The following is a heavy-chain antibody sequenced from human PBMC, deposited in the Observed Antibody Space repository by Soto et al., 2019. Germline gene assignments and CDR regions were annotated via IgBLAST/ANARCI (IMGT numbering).Heavy chain of an antibody. CDR1: GFTFSSYS. CDR3: ASGADYGPEGGFDY. V-gene: IGHV3-21*01. J-gene: IGHJ4*02. CDR2: ISSSSSYI. Sequence: GGSLRLSCAASGFTFSSYSMNWVRQAPGKGLEWVSSISSSSSYIYYADSVKGRFTISRDNAKNSLYLQMNSLRAEDTAVYYCASGADYGPEGGFDYWGQGTLVTVSS. D-gene: IGHD4-17*01.